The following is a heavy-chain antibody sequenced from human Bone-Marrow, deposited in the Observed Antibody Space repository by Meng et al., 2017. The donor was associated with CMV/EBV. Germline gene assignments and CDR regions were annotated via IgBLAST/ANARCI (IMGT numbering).Heavy chain of an antibody. D-gene: IGHD5-18*01. Sequence: ASVKVSCKASGYTFTGYYMHWVRQAPGQGLEWMGWINPNSGGTNYAQKFQGRVTMTRDTSISTAYMELSRLRSDDTAVYYCARDRLRLDSYGYGRYYDYWGQGTLVTVSS. CDR1: GYTFTGYY. V-gene: IGHV1-2*02. J-gene: IGHJ4*02. CDR2: INPNSGGT. CDR3: ARDRLRLDSYGYGRYYDY.